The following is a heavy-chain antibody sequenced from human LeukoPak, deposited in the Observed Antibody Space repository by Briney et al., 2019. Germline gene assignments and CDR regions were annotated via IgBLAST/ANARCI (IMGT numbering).Heavy chain of an antibody. D-gene: IGHD2-21*02. CDR1: GGSFSGYY. Sequence: SETLSLTCAVYGGSFSGYYWSWIRQPPGKGLEWIGEINHSGSTNYNPSLKSRVTISVDTSKNQFSLKLSSVTAADTAVYYCARDSRGGDSPPSKGLAYCGGDCQAPIDYWGQGTLVTVSS. CDR2: INHSGST. J-gene: IGHJ4*02. CDR3: ARDSRGGDSPPSKGLAYCGGDCQAPIDY. V-gene: IGHV4-34*01.